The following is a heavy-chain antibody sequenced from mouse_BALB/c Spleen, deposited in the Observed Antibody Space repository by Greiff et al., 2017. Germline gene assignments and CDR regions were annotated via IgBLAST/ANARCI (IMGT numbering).Heavy chain of an antibody. J-gene: IGHJ2*01. CDR2: ISSGGSYT. CDR1: GFTFSSYG. Sequence: DVMLVESGGDLVKPGGSLKLSCAASGFTFSSYGMSWVRQTPDKRLEWVATISSGGSYTYYPDSVKGRFTISRDNAKNTLYLQMSSLKSEDTAMYYCARDYGSSYVDYWGQGTTLTVSS. D-gene: IGHD1-1*01. CDR3: ARDYGSSYVDY. V-gene: IGHV5-6*02.